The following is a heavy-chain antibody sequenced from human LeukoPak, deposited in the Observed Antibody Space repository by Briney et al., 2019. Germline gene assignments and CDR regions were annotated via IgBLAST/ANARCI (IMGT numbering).Heavy chain of an antibody. CDR2: ISSRGDAI. CDR1: TFSFGDYT. V-gene: IGHV3-48*02. CDR3: ARDVDTPMVLPDY. D-gene: IGHD5-18*01. Sequence: GGSLRLSCTASTFSFGDYTMSWVRQAPGKGLEWVSSISSRGDAIDYADSVKGRFTISRDNAKNSLYLQMNSLRDEDTAVYYCARDVDTPMVLPDYWGQGTLVTVSS. J-gene: IGHJ4*02.